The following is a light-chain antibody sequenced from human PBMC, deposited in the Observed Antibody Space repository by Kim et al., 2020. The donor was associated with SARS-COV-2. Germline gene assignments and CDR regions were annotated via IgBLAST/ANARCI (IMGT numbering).Light chain of an antibody. J-gene: IGLJ2*01. CDR3: SSLTTANSVVFGGLV. Sequence: QSALTQPASVSGSPGQSLIISCTGTDDDVGGHNSVSWFQQHAGQVPTVIIYDVSRRPSGVSSRFSGSKSGNTASLTISGLQTEDEADYYCSSLTTANSVVFGGLVFGGGTQLTVL. V-gene: IGLV2-14*03. CDR1: DDDVGGHNS. CDR2: DVS.